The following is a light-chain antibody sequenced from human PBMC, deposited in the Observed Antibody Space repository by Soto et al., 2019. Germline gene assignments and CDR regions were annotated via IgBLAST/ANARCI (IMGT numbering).Light chain of an antibody. CDR1: QSVSSS. Sequence: EIVLTQSPITLSLSPGERATLSCRASQSVSSSLAWYQQKPGQAPRLLIYDASNRATGIPARFSGIGSETDFNLTVSSLEPEDFAVYYCQQRSNWPLSFGGGTKVEIK. V-gene: IGKV3-11*01. CDR3: QQRSNWPLS. J-gene: IGKJ4*01. CDR2: DAS.